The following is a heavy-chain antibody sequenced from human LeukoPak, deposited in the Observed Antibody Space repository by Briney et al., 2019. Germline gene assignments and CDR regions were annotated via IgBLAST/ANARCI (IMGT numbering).Heavy chain of an antibody. CDR1: GGSISSSSYY. V-gene: IGHV4-39*01. J-gene: IGHJ4*02. CDR2: VYDTGST. D-gene: IGHD1-1*01. Sequence: SETLSLTCTVSGGSISSSSYYWGWIRQPPGKGLEWIGSVYDTGSTYYNPSLKSRVTISVDTSKNQFSLRLSSVTAADTAVYYCTRRGYWNDVAFYWGQGTLVTVSS. CDR3: TRRGYWNDVAFY.